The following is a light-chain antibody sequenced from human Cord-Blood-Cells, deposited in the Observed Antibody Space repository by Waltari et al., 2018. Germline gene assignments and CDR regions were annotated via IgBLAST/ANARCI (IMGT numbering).Light chain of an antibody. CDR2: GAS. CDR1: QSVSSN. CDR3: QQYNNWPPYT. Sequence: EIVMTQSPATLFVSTGERATLSCRASQSVSSNLAWYQQKPGQAPRLLIYGASTMATGSPARFIGGGSGTEFTLTISSLQSEDFAVYYCQQYNNWPPYTFGQGTKLEIK. V-gene: IGKV3-15*01. J-gene: IGKJ2*01.